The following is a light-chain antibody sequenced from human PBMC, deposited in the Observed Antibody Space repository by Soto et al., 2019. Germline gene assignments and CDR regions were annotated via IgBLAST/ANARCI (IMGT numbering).Light chain of an antibody. V-gene: IGLV2-8*01. J-gene: IGLJ3*02. CDR3: SSYAGSNSPWV. CDR1: SSDVGVYNY. CDR2: EVT. Sequence: QSALTQPPSASGSPGQSVTISCTGTSSDVGVYNYVSWYQQHPGKAPKLMIYEVTKRPSGVPDRFSGSKSGNTASLTVSGLQAEDEADYYCSSYAGSNSPWVFGGGTQLTVL.